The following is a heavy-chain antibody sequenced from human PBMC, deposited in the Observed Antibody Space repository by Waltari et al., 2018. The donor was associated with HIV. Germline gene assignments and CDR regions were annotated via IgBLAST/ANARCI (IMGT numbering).Heavy chain of an antibody. J-gene: IGHJ4*02. CDR1: VLTFGSYS. V-gene: IGHV3-48*01. Sequence: EVQLVESGGGWVQPGGSLRLTCVASVLTFGSYSINWVRQAPGKGLEWCSYMSSSSSTIYYADSVKGRFTISRDNAKNSLYLQMNSLRAEDTAVYYCARENYGDLDYWGQGTLVTVSS. CDR3: ARENYGDLDY. D-gene: IGHD4-17*01. CDR2: MSSSSSTI.